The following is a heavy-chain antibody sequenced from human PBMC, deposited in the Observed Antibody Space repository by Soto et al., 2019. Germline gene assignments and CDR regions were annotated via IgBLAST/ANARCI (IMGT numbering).Heavy chain of an antibody. CDR1: GFSFSSSG. Sequence: ESGGGVVQPGRSLRLSCVASGFSFSSSGMHWVRQAPGKGLQWVAVIWHDGGNKYNADSVKGRFSISRDNSKNTIYLQMNSLRVEETAVYYCARGNWKYGYFDYWGQGTLVTVSS. CDR2: IWHDGGNK. J-gene: IGHJ4*02. D-gene: IGHD1-7*01. V-gene: IGHV3-33*01. CDR3: ARGNWKYGYFDY.